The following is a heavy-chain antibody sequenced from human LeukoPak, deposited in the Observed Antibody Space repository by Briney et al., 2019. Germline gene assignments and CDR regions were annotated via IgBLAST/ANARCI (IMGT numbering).Heavy chain of an antibody. Sequence: PGGSLRLSCAASGFTFSSYSMNWVRQAPGKGLEWVSSISSSSSYIYYADSVKGRFTISRDNAKNTLYLQMNSLRAEDTAVYYCARVSVITIFGVVITTFDYWGQGTLVTVSS. D-gene: IGHD3-3*01. V-gene: IGHV3-21*04. J-gene: IGHJ4*02. CDR2: ISSSSSYI. CDR3: ARVSVITIFGVVITTFDY. CDR1: GFTFSSYS.